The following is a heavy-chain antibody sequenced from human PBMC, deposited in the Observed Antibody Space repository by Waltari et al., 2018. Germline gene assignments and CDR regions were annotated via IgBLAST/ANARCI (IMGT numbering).Heavy chain of an antibody. Sequence: QVQLVQSGAEVKKPGSSVKVSCKASGGTFSSYDISWGRQAPGQGLEWMGGIIPIFGTANYAQKFQGRVTITTDESTSTAYMELSSLRSEDTAVYYCARDHGEVTTEEGNYGMDVWGQGTTVTVSS. D-gene: IGHD4-4*01. J-gene: IGHJ6*02. CDR3: ARDHGEVTTEEGNYGMDV. V-gene: IGHV1-69*05. CDR1: GGTFSSYD. CDR2: IIPIFGTA.